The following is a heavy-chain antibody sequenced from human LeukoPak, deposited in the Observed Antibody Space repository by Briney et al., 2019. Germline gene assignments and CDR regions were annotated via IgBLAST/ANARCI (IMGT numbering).Heavy chain of an antibody. J-gene: IGHJ6*02. Sequence: GRSLRLSCAASGFTFDDYAMHWVRQAPGKGLEWVSGISWNSGSIGYADSVKGRFTISSDNAKTSLYLQMSNLRAEATAVYFCARGGGLDVWGQGATVTVSS. CDR3: ARGGGLDV. CDR1: GFTFDDYA. D-gene: IGHD3-16*01. CDR2: ISWNSGSI. V-gene: IGHV3-9*01.